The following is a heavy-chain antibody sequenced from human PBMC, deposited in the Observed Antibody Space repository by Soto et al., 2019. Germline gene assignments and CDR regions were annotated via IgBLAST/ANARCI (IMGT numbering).Heavy chain of an antibody. J-gene: IGHJ2*01. V-gene: IGHV3-74*01. D-gene: IGHD6-19*01. CDR2: IESDGSST. Sequence: EVQLVESGGGLVQPGGSLRLSCEASGFTFSSYWMHWVRQAPGKGLVWVSRIESDGSSTNYADSVKGRFTISRDNXKXKLYLQMNRLRAEDTAVYYCARGGDSSGWFYWYFDLWGRGTLVTVSS. CDR1: GFTFSSYW. CDR3: ARGGDSSGWFYWYFDL.